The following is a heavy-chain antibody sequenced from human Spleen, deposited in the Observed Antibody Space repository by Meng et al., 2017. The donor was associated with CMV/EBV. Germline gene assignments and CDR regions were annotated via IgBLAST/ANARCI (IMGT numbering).Heavy chain of an antibody. CDR3: ARDSWSYGGNSYNYFDP. CDR1: GGAFNDYY. D-gene: IGHD4-23*01. Sequence: GGAFNDYYWSWSRQSPGKGLEWIGEINDSGSTNYNPSLKSRVTISVDTSTKQFSLNLSSVTAADTAVYYCARDSWSYGGNSYNYFDPWGQGTLVTVSS. V-gene: IGHV4-34*01. CDR2: INDSGST. J-gene: IGHJ5*02.